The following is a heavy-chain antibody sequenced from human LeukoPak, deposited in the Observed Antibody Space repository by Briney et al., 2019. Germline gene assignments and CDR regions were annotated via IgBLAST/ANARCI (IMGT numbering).Heavy chain of an antibody. CDR1: GGSFSGYY. J-gene: IGHJ4*02. D-gene: IGHD3-22*01. Sequence: PSETLSLTCAVYGGSFSGYYWSWIRQPPGKGLEWIGEINHSGSTNYNPSLKNRVTISVDTSKNQFSLKLSSVTAADTAVYYCARSGRVRYYYDSSGYFDYWGQGTLVTVSS. V-gene: IGHV4-34*01. CDR2: INHSGST. CDR3: ARSGRVRYYYDSSGYFDY.